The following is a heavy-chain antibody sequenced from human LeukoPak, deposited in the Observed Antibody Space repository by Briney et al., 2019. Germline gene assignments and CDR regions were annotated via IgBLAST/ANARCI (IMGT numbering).Heavy chain of an antibody. D-gene: IGHD4-17*01. CDR1: GFTFNKSW. Sequence: GGSLRLSCAASGFTFNKSWMSWVRQAPGKGLEWVANIKQDGSEKYYVDSVKGRFTISRDNAKNSLYLQMNSLRAEDTAVYYCARYYGDYLDAFDIWGQGTMVTVSS. CDR3: ARYYGDYLDAFDI. J-gene: IGHJ3*02. CDR2: IKQDGSEK. V-gene: IGHV3-7*01.